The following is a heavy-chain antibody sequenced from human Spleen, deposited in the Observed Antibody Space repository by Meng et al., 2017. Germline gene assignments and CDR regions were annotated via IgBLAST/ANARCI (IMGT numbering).Heavy chain of an antibody. J-gene: IGHJ4*02. D-gene: IGHD1-26*01. CDR3: ARYLVGSFDY. V-gene: IGHV4-38-2*01. Sequence: SETLSLTCAVSGYSFSSDYYWGWIRQPPGKGLEWIGSIYHSGSTYYNPSLKSRVPISVDTSKNQFSRKLSSVTAADTAVYYCARYLVGSFDYWGQGTLVTVSS. CDR2: IYHSGST. CDR1: GYSFSSDYY.